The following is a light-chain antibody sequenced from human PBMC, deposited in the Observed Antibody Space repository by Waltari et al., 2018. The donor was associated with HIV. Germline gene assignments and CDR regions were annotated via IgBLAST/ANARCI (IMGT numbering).Light chain of an antibody. J-gene: IGLJ3*02. V-gene: IGLV1-44*01. CDR1: SSNIGRNT. CDR3: ATWDDSLNGRV. Sequence: QSMLTQPPSASGTPGQRVTISCSGSSSNIGRNTVNWYQQLPGTAPKLLIYRSNHRPSGVPDRFSGSKSGTSASLAISGLQSEDEADYYCATWDDSLNGRVFGGGTKLTVL. CDR2: RSN.